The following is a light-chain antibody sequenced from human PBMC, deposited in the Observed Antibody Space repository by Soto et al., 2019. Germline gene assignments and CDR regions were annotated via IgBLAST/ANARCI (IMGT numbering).Light chain of an antibody. Sequence: DIQMTQSPSTLSASVGDRVTGTCRARQSISRWVAWYQQTPGKATQLLIYDASSLESGVQSRFSGSGSGTDFPLTISSLQPDDFATYYCQQYNTYYSFGQGTKVDIK. CDR2: DAS. J-gene: IGKJ2*03. CDR3: QQYNTYYS. V-gene: IGKV1-5*01. CDR1: QSISRW.